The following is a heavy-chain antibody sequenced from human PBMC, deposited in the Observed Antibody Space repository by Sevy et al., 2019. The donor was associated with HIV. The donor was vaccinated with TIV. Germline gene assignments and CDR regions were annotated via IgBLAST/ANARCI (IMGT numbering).Heavy chain of an antibody. Sequence: GESLKISCKASGNTFTVYYMYWVRQAPGQGLEWMGWINPNSGDTNYAQKFQGRVTMTSDTSISTAYMELSSLRSDDTAVYYCARGVTIFGVDYYFQHWGQGTLVTVSS. V-gene: IGHV1-2*02. CDR1: GNTFTVYY. D-gene: IGHD3-3*01. J-gene: IGHJ1*01. CDR2: INPNSGDT. CDR3: ARGVTIFGVDYYFQH.